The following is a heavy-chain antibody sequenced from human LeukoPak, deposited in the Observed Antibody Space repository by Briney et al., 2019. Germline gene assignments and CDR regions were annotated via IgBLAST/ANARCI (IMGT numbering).Heavy chain of an antibody. CDR3: ARDKAVTTELTQYFQH. V-gene: IGHV1-18*01. CDR2: ISAYNGNT. J-gene: IGHJ1*01. Sequence: ASVKVSCKASGYTFTSYGISWVRQAPGQGLEWMGWISAYNGNTNYAQKLQGRVTMTTDTSTSTAYMELRSLRSEDTAVYYCARDKAVTTELTQYFQHWGQGTLVTVSS. D-gene: IGHD4-11*01. CDR1: GYTFTSYG.